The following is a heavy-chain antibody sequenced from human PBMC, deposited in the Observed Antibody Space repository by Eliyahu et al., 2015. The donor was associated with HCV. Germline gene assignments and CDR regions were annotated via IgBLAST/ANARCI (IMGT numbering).Heavy chain of an antibody. CDR1: GYTFTSYY. CDR3: AYSEGANFDY. J-gene: IGHJ4*02. V-gene: IGHV1-46*01. CDR2: INPSGGGT. D-gene: IGHD2-21*01. Sequence: QVQLVQSGAEVKKPGASVKVSCKTSGYTFTSYYIHWVRXAPGQGLEWMGIINPSGGGTSYAQKFQGRVTMTRDTSTSTVYMELSSLRSEDTAVYYCAYSEGANFDYWGQGTPVTVS.